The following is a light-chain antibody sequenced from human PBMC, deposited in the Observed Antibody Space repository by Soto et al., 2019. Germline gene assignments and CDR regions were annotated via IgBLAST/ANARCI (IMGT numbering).Light chain of an antibody. J-gene: IGKJ4*01. CDR1: QSISSG. V-gene: IGKV1-5*01. CDR2: DAS. CDR3: QQYNRYSLT. Sequence: DIQMTKSPSTLSASVGDRVTITCRASQSISSGLAWYQQKPGKAPKLLIYDASSLESGVPSRFSGSGSDTEFTLTINNLQPDDFATYHCQQYNRYSLTFGGGTKVEIK.